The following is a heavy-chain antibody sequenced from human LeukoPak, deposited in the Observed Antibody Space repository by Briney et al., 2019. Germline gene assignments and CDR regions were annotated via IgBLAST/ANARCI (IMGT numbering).Heavy chain of an antibody. Sequence: GGSLRLSCAASAFTLSSFAMHWVRQAPGKGLEWVAFIRYDGNHKYYADSVKGRFSISRDNSKNTLHLQMNSLRIEDTAVYYCAKRMGPSIAATDLDHWGQGTLVTVSS. CDR2: IRYDGNHK. D-gene: IGHD6-13*01. CDR1: AFTLSSFA. J-gene: IGHJ4*02. V-gene: IGHV3-30*02. CDR3: AKRMGPSIAATDLDH.